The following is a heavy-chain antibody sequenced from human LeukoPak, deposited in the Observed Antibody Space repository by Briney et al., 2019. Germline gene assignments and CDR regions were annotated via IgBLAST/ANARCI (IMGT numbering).Heavy chain of an antibody. CDR1: GGSISSGGYY. Sequence: TLSLTCTVSGGSISSGGYYWSWIRQHPGKGLEWIGYIYYSGSTYYNPSLKSRVTISVDTSKNQFSLKLSSVTAADTAVYYCARGYYDFWSGYYHWFDPWGQGTLVTVSS. V-gene: IGHV4-31*03. J-gene: IGHJ5*02. D-gene: IGHD3-3*01. CDR3: ARGYYDFWSGYYHWFDP. CDR2: IYYSGST.